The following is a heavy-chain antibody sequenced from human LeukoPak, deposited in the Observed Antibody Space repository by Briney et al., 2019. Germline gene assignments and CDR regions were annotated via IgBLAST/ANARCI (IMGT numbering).Heavy chain of an antibody. CDR3: ARQLDTSGGWFDP. V-gene: IGHV1-2*02. CDR1: GYTFTGYY. D-gene: IGHD1-1*01. Sequence: ASVKVSCKASGYTFTGYYMHWVRQAPGRGLEGMGCINPNSGGTNYEQKFQGRVTMTRDTSISTAYMGLSRLRSDDTAVYYCARQLDTSGGWFDPWGQGTLVTVSS. J-gene: IGHJ5*02. CDR2: INPNSGGT.